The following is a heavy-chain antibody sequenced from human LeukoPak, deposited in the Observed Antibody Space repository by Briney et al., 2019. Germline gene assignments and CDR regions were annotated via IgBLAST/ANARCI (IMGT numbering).Heavy chain of an antibody. V-gene: IGHV5-51*01. CDR1: GYSFTSYW. D-gene: IGHD3-22*01. Sequence: GESLKISCKGSGYSFTSYWIGWVRQMPGKGLEWMGIIYPGDSDTRYSPSFQGQVTISADKSISTAYLQWSSPKASDTAMYYCARQYYYDSSGSSYYFDYWGQGTLVTVSS. CDR2: IYPGDSDT. CDR3: ARQYYYDSSGSSYYFDY. J-gene: IGHJ4*02.